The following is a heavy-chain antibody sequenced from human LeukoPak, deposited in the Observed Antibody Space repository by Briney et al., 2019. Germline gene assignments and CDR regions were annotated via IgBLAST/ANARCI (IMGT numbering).Heavy chain of an antibody. J-gene: IGHJ4*02. CDR3: AKHPFIAVTVLEH. Sequence: GGSLRLSCAASAFSFDNFAMSWVRQAPGRGLEWIAAISDSGGDTYYAESIKGRFTISRDNSKNTLYLQMNSLRADDTALYYCAKHPFIAVTVLEHWGQGTLVTVS. CDR1: AFSFDNFA. V-gene: IGHV3-23*01. D-gene: IGHD6-19*01. CDR2: ISDSGGDT.